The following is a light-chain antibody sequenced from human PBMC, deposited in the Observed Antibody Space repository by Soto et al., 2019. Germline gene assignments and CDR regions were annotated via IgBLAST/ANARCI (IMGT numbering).Light chain of an antibody. CDR1: QSISSW. V-gene: IGKV1-5*01. CDR2: DAS. CDR3: QQYNSHSPWT. Sequence: DIQMTQSPSTVSASVGDRVTITCRASQSISSWLAWYQQKPGKAPKLLIYDASSLESGVPSRFSGSGSGTEFTLTISSLQPDDFATYYCQQYNSHSPWTFGQGTKVDIK. J-gene: IGKJ1*01.